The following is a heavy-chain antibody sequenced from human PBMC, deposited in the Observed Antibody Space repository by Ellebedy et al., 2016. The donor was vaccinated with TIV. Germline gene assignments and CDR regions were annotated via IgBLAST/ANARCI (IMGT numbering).Heavy chain of an antibody. V-gene: IGHV3-30*03. D-gene: IGHD6-13*01. CDR1: GFPFNYYA. CDR3: ARGLAAAGTDAFDI. CDR2: ILYDGINR. Sequence: GGSLRLSCAASGFPFNYYAMHWVRQAPGKGLEWVAVILYDGINRYYTDSVKGRFTISRDNSTNTLSLRMNSLTIDDTADYFCARGLAAAGTDAFDIWGQGTRVTVSS. J-gene: IGHJ3*02.